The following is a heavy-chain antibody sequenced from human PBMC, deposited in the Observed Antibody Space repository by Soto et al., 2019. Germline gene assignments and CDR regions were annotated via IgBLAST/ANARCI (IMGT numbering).Heavy chain of an antibody. CDR3: AKDGAVAAAGYYFDY. CDR1: GFTFSSYG. J-gene: IGHJ4*02. D-gene: IGHD6-13*01. CDR2: ISYIGNDK. Sequence: QVQLVEAGGGVVQPGRSLRLSCAASGFTFSSYGMHWVHQAPGKGLEWVAVISYIGNDKYHADSVKGRFTISRDNSKNTVYLQMNSLRAEDTAVYYCAKDGAVAAAGYYFDYWGQRTLVTVYS. V-gene: IGHV3-30*18.